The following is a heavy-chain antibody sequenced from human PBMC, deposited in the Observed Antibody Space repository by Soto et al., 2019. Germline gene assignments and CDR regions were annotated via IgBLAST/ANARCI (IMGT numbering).Heavy chain of an antibody. V-gene: IGHV3-23*01. CDR1: GFTFSNYW. J-gene: IGHJ3*01. Sequence: GGSLRLSCAASGFTFSNYWMYWVRQAPGKGLVWVSAISGGSGTIYYADSVKGRFTISRDNSKSTLYLQMNSLRAEDSAVYFCAKRAGYSSGAFDVWGQGTVVTVSS. CDR2: ISGGSGTI. D-gene: IGHD6-19*01. CDR3: AKRAGYSSGAFDV.